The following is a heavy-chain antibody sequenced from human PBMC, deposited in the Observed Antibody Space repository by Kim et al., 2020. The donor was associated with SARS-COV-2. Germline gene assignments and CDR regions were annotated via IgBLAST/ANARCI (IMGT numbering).Heavy chain of an antibody. D-gene: IGHD2-2*01. CDR1: GYTFTSYG. Sequence: ASVKVSCKASGYTFTSYGMHWVRQAPGQRLEWMGWINAGTGNTKYSQKFEGRVTITRDTSARTAYMELSSPRSEDTAVYYCARDHRYCSGSTRYGEAIDYWGQGTLVTVSS. CDR2: INAGTGNT. J-gene: IGHJ4*02. CDR3: ARDHRYCSGSTRYGEAIDY. V-gene: IGHV1-3*01.